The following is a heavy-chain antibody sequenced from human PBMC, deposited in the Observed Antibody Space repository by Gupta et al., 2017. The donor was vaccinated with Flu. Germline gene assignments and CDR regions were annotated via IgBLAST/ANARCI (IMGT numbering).Heavy chain of an antibody. J-gene: IGHJ6*02. CDR3: ARYGFSFGLDL. D-gene: IGHD3-10*01. Sequence: SWVRMAPGKGLEWVANINRDGSEKNYVDSAKGRFTISRDNAEYSLFLYMTSLRAEDTAVYYCARYGFSFGLDLWGQGTTVTVSS. V-gene: IGHV3-7*03. CDR2: INRDGSEK.